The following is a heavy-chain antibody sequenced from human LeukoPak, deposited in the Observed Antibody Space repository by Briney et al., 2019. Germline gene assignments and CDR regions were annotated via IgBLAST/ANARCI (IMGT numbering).Heavy chain of an antibody. CDR2: ISSSGSTI. V-gene: IGHV3-48*03. D-gene: IGHD3-3*01. CDR3: ARYPVFGEYYYYMDV. CDR1: GFTFSSYE. Sequence: PGGSLRLSCAASGFTFSSYEMNWVRQAPGKGLEWVSYISSSGSTIYYADSVKGRLTISRDNAKNSLYLQMNSLRAEDTAVYYCARYPVFGEYYYYMDVWGKETTVTVSS. J-gene: IGHJ6*03.